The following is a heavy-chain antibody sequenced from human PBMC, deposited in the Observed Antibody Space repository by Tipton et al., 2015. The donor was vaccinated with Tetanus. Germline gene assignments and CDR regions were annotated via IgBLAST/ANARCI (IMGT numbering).Heavy chain of an antibody. D-gene: IGHD6-6*01. CDR3: TRVAAPQPFDY. Sequence: GSLRLSCAASGFTFSGSAMHWVRQASGKGLEWVGRIRSKASNYATAYAASVKGRFTISRDDSKNTAYLQMNSLKTEDTAVYYCTRVAAPQPFDYWGQGTLVTVSP. J-gene: IGHJ4*02. CDR2: IRSKASNYAT. V-gene: IGHV3-73*01. CDR1: GFTFSGSA.